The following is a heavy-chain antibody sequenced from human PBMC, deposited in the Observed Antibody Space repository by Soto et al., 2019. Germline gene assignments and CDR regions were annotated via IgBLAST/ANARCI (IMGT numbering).Heavy chain of an antibody. D-gene: IGHD3-22*01. V-gene: IGHV3-74*01. Sequence: EVQLVESGGGLVQPGGSLRLSCAASGFTFSRYWKHWVRQAPGKGLVWVSRINSDGSSTSYADSVKGRFTISRDNAKNTLYLQMNSLRAEDTAVYYCASYYDSSGYFFLWGLGTLVTVSS. CDR1: GFTFSRYW. J-gene: IGHJ4*02. CDR2: INSDGSST. CDR3: ASYYDSSGYFFL.